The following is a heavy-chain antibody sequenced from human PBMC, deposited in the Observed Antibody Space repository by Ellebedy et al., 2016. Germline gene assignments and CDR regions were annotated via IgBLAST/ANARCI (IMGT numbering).Heavy chain of an antibody. CDR3: ARDLSIGIFDI. CDR2: VSASGRTT. D-gene: IGHD2/OR15-2a*01. V-gene: IGHV3-48*02. CDR1: GFDFSTSN. J-gene: IGHJ3*02. Sequence: GGSLRLSCEVSGFDFSTSNMNWVRQAPGRGPEWVAYVSASGRTTYYATPVRGRFTISRDNTRSALYLQMNSLRDEDTALYYCARDLSIGIFDIWGQGTVVTVSS.